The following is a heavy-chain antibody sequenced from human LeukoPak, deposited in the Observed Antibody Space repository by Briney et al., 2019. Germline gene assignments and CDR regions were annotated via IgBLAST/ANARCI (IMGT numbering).Heavy chain of an antibody. D-gene: IGHD2-15*01. CDR2: ITSSSNSI. CDR3: ARGECRSCPRNHWFDP. V-gene: IGHV3-48*02. J-gene: IGHJ5*02. CDR1: GFSFTTYN. Sequence: GSLRLSCAASGFSFTTYNMNWVRQAPGKGLEWVSSITSSSNSIYYADSVKGRFTISRDNAKSSLYLQMNSLRDEDTAVYYCARGECRSCPRNHWFDPWGQGTLVTVSS.